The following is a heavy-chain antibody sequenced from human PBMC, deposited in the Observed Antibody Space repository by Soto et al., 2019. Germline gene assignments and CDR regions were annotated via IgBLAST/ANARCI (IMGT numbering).Heavy chain of an antibody. CDR2: IGTAGDT. V-gene: IGHV3-13*01. CDR1: GFTFSSYD. J-gene: IGHJ2*01. D-gene: IGHD6-13*01. Sequence: EVQLVESGGGMVQPGGSLRLSCAASGFTFSSYDMHWVRQATGKDLEWVSAIGTAGDTYYPGSVKGRFTISRENAKNSLYLQMNSLRAEDTAVYYCARVKGQQLVDWYFDLLGRGTLVTVSS. CDR3: ARVKGQQLVDWYFDL.